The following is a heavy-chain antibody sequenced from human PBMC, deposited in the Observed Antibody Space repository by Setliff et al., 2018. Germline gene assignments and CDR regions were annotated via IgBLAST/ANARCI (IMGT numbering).Heavy chain of an antibody. CDR3: ARRRLYSSSWFEGAFDI. CDR2: IYYSGRT. CDR1: VGSISRGDYY. V-gene: IGHV4-30-4*08. Sequence: KPSETLSLTCTVSVGSISRGDYYWSWIRQHPGKGLEWIGYIYYSGRTYYNPSLKSQVTIPVDTPKNQFSLKLSSVTAADTAVYYCARRRLYSSSWFEGAFDIWGQGTMVTVSS. J-gene: IGHJ3*02. D-gene: IGHD6-13*01.